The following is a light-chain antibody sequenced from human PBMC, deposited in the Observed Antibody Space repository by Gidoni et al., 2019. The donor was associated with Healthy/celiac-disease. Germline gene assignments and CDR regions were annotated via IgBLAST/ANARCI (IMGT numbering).Light chain of an antibody. J-gene: IGKJ1*01. CDR2: GAS. CDR1: QSVSSSY. Sequence: ELVLTQSPGTLSLSPGERATLSCRAIQSVSSSYLAWYQQKPGQAPRLLIDGASSRATGIPDRFSGSGSGTDFTLTISRLEPEDFAVYYCQQYGSSPWTFGQGTKVEIK. V-gene: IGKV3-20*01. CDR3: QQYGSSPWT.